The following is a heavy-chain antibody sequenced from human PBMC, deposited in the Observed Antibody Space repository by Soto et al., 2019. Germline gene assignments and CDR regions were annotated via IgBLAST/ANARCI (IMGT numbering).Heavy chain of an antibody. CDR1: GFTFSNYW. J-gene: IGHJ4*02. Sequence: DVQLVESGGDLVQPGGSLRLSCAASGFTFSNYWMTWVRQAPGKGLEWVANIKEDGSEKNYVDSVKGRFTISRDNAKNSLYLQLNSLRVEDTAMYYCARGGKAGGRLEYWGQGTLVTVTS. CDR2: IKEDGSEK. D-gene: IGHD6-13*01. CDR3: ARGGKAGGRLEY. V-gene: IGHV3-7*01.